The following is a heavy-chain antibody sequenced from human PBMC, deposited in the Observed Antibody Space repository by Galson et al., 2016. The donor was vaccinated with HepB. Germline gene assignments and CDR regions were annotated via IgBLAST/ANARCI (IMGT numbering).Heavy chain of an antibody. V-gene: IGHV3-33*01. CDR2: VFYDGGKK. Sequence: SLRLSCAASGFSFSNNVMHWVRQAPGKGLEWVAIVFYDGGKKYYADSVKGRFTISRDNFENAVYLEMNNLRAEDTGVYYCARGGGRPTGDVFEGWGLGTMVTVTS. CDR1: GFSFSNNV. CDR3: ARGGGRPTGDVFEG. J-gene: IGHJ3*01. D-gene: IGHD2-15*01.